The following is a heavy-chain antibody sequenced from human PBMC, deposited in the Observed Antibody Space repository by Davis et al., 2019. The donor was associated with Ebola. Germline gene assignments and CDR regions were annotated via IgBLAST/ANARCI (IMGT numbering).Heavy chain of an antibody. CDR3: ARDGYDILTGAYYYYGMNV. V-gene: IGHV3-30*19. J-gene: IGHJ6*02. D-gene: IGHD3-9*01. CDR1: GFTFSDYG. Sequence: GGSLRLSCGTSGFTFSDYGVHWVRQAPGKGLEWVAVISYNGNDKYYADSVKGRFTISRDNSKNTLYLQMNSLRAEDTAVYYCARDGYDILTGAYYYYGMNVWGQGTTVTVSS. CDR2: ISYNGNDK.